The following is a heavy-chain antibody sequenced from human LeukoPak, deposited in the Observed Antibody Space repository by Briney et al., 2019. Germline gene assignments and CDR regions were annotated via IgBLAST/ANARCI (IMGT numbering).Heavy chain of an antibody. J-gene: IGHJ6*02. CDR2: MNAKSGHT. V-gene: IGHV1-8*01. Sequence: SVKVSCKASGYTFTSYHIDWVRQAPGQGPEWMGWMNAKSGHTGYAQNLEGRVTMTRDTSTNTAYMELRGLRSEDTAVYFCARGMFDNSGHYYYFYYALDVWGQGTTVTVSS. CDR3: ARGMFDNSGHYYYFYYALDV. D-gene: IGHD3-22*01. CDR1: GYTFTSYH.